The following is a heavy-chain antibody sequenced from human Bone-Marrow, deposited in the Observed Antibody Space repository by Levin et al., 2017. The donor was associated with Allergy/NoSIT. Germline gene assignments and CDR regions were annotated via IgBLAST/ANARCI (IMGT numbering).Heavy chain of an antibody. V-gene: IGHV4-31*03. CDR1: GAYISGSGYY. CDR2: IYYSGSR. J-gene: IGHJ4*02. Sequence: SETLSLTCTVSGAYISGSGYYWSWIRQHPGKGLEWIGFIYYSGSRYYNPSLQSRLAISLDTSENRFSLRLSSVTAADTAIYYCARGGKGADIGVSDYWGLGTLVTVSS. CDR3: ARGGKGADIGVSDY. D-gene: IGHD1-26*01.